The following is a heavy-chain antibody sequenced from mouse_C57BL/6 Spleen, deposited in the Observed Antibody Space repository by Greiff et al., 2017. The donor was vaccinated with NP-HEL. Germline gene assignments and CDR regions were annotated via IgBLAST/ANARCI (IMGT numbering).Heavy chain of an antibody. CDR3: ARNGEYDPFAY. V-gene: IGHV1-69*01. J-gene: IGHJ3*01. D-gene: IGHD2-3*01. Sequence: QFQLQQPGAELVMPGASVKLSCKASGYTFTSYWMHWVKQRPGQGLEWIGEIDPSDSYTNYNQKFKGKSTLTVDKSSSTAYMQLSSLTSEDSAVYYCARNGEYDPFAYWGQGTLVTVSA. CDR2: IDPSDSYT. CDR1: GYTFTSYW.